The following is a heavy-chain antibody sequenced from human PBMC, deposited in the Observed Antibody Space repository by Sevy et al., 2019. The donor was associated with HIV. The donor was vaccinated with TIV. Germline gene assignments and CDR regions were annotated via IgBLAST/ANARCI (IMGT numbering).Heavy chain of an antibody. J-gene: IGHJ3*02. V-gene: IGHV3-7*01. D-gene: IGHD2-2*01. Sequence: GGSLRLSCAASGFTFSSYWMSWVRQAPGKGLEWVANIKQDGSEKYYVDSVKGRFTISRDNAKNSLYLQMNSLRAEDTAVYYCVRGGEDIVVVPAGDDAFDIWGQGTMVTVSS. CDR3: VRGGEDIVVVPAGDDAFDI. CDR2: IKQDGSEK. CDR1: GFTFSSYW.